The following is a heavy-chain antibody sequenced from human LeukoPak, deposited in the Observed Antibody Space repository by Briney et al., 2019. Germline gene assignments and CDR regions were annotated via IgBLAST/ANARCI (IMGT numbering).Heavy chain of an antibody. V-gene: IGHV4-34*01. CDR3: ARGRDRSKAGDH. CDR2: IHPHGIF. Sequence: SATLSLTCDVSGGSCDDYYCSWIRQPPGKGLEWIGEIHPHGIFYYNSSLMSRVTISIDTSKSQFSLRLTSVTAADTAFYYCARGRDRSKAGDHWGQGSLVTVSS. D-gene: IGHD5-24*01. CDR1: GGSCDDYY. J-gene: IGHJ4*02.